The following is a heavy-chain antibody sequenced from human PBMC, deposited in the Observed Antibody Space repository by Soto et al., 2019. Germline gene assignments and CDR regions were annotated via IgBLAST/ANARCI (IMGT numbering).Heavy chain of an antibody. Sequence: PGGSLRLSCAASGFTFSSYAMSWVRQAPGKGLEWVSAISGSGGSTYYADSVKGRFTISRDNAKNTLYLQMNSLRAEDTAVYYCARGAHYFYGMDVWGQGTTVTVSS. V-gene: IGHV3-23*01. CDR1: GFTFSSYA. CDR3: ARGAHYFYGMDV. J-gene: IGHJ6*02. CDR2: ISGSGGST.